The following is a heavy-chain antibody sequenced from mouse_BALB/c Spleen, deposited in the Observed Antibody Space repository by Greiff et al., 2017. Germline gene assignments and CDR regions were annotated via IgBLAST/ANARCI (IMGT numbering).Heavy chain of an antibody. Sequence: VQLQQPGAEPVKPGASVKLSCKASGYTFTSYYMYWVKQRPGQGLEWIGGINPSNGGTNFNEKFKSKATLTVDKSSSTAYMQLSSLTSEDSAVYYCTRGGNYDYYAMDYWGQGTSVTVSS. CDR3: TRGGNYDYYAMDY. J-gene: IGHJ4*01. CDR1: GYTFTSYY. D-gene: IGHD2-1*01. V-gene: IGHV1S81*02. CDR2: INPSNGGT.